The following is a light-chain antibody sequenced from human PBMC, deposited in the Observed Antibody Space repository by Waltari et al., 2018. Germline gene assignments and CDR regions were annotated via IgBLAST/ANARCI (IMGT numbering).Light chain of an antibody. CDR1: QSVGSA. V-gene: IGKV3-20*01. CDR3: QMYVRLPVT. Sequence: DIVLTQAPGTLALSPGERATLSCRASQSVGSALAWYQQKPGQAPRLLIYDTSTRATGISDKFSGSGSGTDFSLTISRVEPEDFAVYFCQMYVRLPVTFGQGTKVEVK. J-gene: IGKJ1*01. CDR2: DTS.